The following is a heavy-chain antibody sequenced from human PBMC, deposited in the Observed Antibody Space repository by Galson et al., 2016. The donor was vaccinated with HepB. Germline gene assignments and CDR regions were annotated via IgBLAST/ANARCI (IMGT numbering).Heavy chain of an antibody. CDR1: GFTFSSYS. CDR2: ISFDGTNK. V-gene: IGHV3-30*18. J-gene: IGHJ6*02. Sequence: SLRLSCAASGFTFSSYSMNWVRQAPGKGLEWVALISFDGTNKFYADSVRGRFTISRDNSKNTLYLQLNSLRAEDTAVYYCTKDGRYYGSGRGGLDVWGQGTTVTVSS. CDR3: TKDGRYYGSGRGGLDV. D-gene: IGHD3-10*01.